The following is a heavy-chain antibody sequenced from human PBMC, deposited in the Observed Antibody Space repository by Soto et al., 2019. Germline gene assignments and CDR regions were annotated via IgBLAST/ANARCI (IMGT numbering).Heavy chain of an antibody. J-gene: IGHJ4*02. Sequence: EVQLLESGGGLVQPGGSLRLSCAASGFTFSSYAMSWVRQAPGKGVEWGSAISGSGGSTYYADSVKGRFTISRDNSKNTLYLQMNSLRAEDTAVYYCAKGLITSSSGAIDYWGQGTLVTVSS. CDR3: AKGLITSSSGAIDY. D-gene: IGHD3-22*01. CDR2: ISGSGGST. V-gene: IGHV3-23*01. CDR1: GFTFSSYA.